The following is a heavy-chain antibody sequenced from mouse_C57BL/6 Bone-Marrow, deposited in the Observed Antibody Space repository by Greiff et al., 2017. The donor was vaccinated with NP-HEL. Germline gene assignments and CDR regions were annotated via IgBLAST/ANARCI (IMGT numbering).Heavy chain of an antibody. V-gene: IGHV5-12*01. J-gene: IGHJ1*03. D-gene: IGHD1-1*01. CDR1: GFTFSDYY. CDR2: ISNGGGST. CDR3: ARLGSSFLTGNWYFDV. Sequence: EVQLVESGGGLVQPGGSLKLSCAASGFTFSDYYMSWVRQTPEKRLEWVAYISNGGGSTYYPDTVQGRFTISRDNAKNTLYLQMRRLKSEDTAMYYCARLGSSFLTGNWYFDVWGTGTTVTVSS.